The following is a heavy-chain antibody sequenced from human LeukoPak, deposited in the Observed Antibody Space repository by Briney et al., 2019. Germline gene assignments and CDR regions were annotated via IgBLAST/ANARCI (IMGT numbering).Heavy chain of an antibody. Sequence: SETLSLTCTVSNYSISSGYYWGWIRQPPGKGLEWVASVYRSGSTYYKSSLKSRVRISVDTSKNQFSLHLTSVTAADTAVYYCARGEWDLLYAFDIWGQGTMVTVSS. J-gene: IGHJ3*02. V-gene: IGHV4-38-2*02. CDR3: ARGEWDLLYAFDI. CDR1: NYSISSGYY. D-gene: IGHD1-26*01. CDR2: VYRSGST.